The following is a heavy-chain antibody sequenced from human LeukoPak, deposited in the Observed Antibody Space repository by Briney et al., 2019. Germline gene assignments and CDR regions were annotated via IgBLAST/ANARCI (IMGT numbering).Heavy chain of an antibody. Sequence: GGSLRLSCAASGFTFSSYEMNWVRQAPGKGLEWVSYISSSGSTIYYADSVKGRFTVSRDNAKNSLYLQMNSLRAEDTAVYYCAGDQGGHLFRGVIDYWGQGTLVTVSS. V-gene: IGHV3-48*03. CDR1: GFTFSSYE. CDR3: AGDQGGHLFRGVIDY. D-gene: IGHD3-10*01. J-gene: IGHJ4*02. CDR2: ISSSGSTI.